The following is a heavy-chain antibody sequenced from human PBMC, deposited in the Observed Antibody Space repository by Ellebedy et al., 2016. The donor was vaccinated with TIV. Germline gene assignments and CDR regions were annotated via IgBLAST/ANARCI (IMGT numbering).Heavy chain of an antibody. Sequence: GESLKISCAASGFTFSSYWMSWVRQAPGKGLEWVANIKQDGSEKYYADSVKGRFTISRDNSKNTLYLQMNSLRAEDTAVYYCARPHQHYGDYGYDAFDIWGQGTMVTVSS. V-gene: IGHV3-7*01. CDR2: IKQDGSEK. J-gene: IGHJ3*02. CDR1: GFTFSSYW. D-gene: IGHD4-17*01. CDR3: ARPHQHYGDYGYDAFDI.